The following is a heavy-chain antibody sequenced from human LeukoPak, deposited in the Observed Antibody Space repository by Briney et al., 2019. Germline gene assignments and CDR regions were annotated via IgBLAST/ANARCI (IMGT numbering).Heavy chain of an antibody. V-gene: IGHV3-30*18. CDR3: ANIVEYSSSGISDP. CDR1: GFTFSSYG. Sequence: GGSLRLSCAASGFTFSSYGMPWVRQAPGKGLEWVAVISYDGSNKYYADSVKGRFTISRDNSKNTLYLQMNSLRAEDTAVYYCANIVEYSSSGISDPWGQGTLVTVSS. J-gene: IGHJ5*02. D-gene: IGHD6-6*01. CDR2: ISYDGSNK.